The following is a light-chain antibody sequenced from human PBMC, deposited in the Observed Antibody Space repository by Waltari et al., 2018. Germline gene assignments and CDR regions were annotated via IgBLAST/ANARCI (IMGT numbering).Light chain of an antibody. Sequence: QSALTQPASVSGSLGQSITISCLGTNTDLGNYNYVSWYQQFPGEAPRLIIYEVSNRPSRISSRFSGSKSGMTASLTISGLQADDEATYYCCSHTNIGTWVFGGGTTLTVL. V-gene: IGLV2-14*01. CDR3: CSHTNIGTWV. CDR2: EVS. CDR1: NTDLGNYNY. J-gene: IGLJ3*02.